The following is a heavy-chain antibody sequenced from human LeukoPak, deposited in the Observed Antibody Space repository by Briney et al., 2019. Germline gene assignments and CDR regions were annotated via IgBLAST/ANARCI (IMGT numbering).Heavy chain of an antibody. Sequence: KSSETLSLTCTVSNDSISSGGYYWSWIRQPPGKGLEWIGYIFHSGSTYYNPSLKSRVTISVDRSKNQFSLKLSSVTAADTAVYYCARANRAQLEYFHHWGQGTLVTVSS. V-gene: IGHV4-30-2*01. J-gene: IGHJ1*01. CDR2: IFHSGST. D-gene: IGHD5-24*01. CDR1: NDSISSGGYY. CDR3: ARANRAQLEYFHH.